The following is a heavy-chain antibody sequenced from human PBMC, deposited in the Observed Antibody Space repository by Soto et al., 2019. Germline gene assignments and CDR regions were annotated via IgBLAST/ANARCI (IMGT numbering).Heavy chain of an antibody. CDR2: IYYSGST. Sequence: SETLSLTCTVSGGSISSYYWSWIRQPPGKGLEWIGYIYYSGSTNYNPSLKSRVTISVDTSKNQFSLKLSSVTAADTAVYYCARYYDILTGYYLDYWGQGTLVTSPQ. CDR1: GGSISSYY. J-gene: IGHJ4*02. V-gene: IGHV4-59*01. D-gene: IGHD3-9*01. CDR3: ARYYDILTGYYLDY.